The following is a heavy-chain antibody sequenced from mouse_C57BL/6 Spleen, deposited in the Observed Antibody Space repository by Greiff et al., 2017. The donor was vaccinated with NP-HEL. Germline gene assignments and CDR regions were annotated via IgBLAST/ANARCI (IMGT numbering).Heavy chain of an antibody. D-gene: IGHD2-10*01. CDR3: ARAPYSRRAMDY. CDR2: ISDGGSYT. J-gene: IGHJ4*01. Sequence: VQLKESGGGLVKPGGSLKLSCAASGFTFSSYAMSWVRQTPEKRLEWVATISDGGSYTYYPDNVKGRFTISRDNAKNNLYLQMSHLKSEDTAMYYCARAPYSRRAMDYWGQGTSVTVSS. V-gene: IGHV5-4*01. CDR1: GFTFSSYA.